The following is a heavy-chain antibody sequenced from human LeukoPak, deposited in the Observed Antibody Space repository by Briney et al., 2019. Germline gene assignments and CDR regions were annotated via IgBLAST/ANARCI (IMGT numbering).Heavy chain of an antibody. CDR3: AKRNLEGIAVAYYYYMDV. V-gene: IGHV3-30*02. CDR2: IRYDGSNK. J-gene: IGHJ6*03. Sequence: PGGSLRLSCAASGFTFSSYGMHWVRQAPGKGLEWVAFIRYDGSNKYYADSVKGRFTISRDNSKNTLYLQMNSLRAEDTAVYYCAKRNLEGIAVAYYYYMDVWGKGTTVTIPS. D-gene: IGHD6-19*01. CDR1: GFTFSSYG.